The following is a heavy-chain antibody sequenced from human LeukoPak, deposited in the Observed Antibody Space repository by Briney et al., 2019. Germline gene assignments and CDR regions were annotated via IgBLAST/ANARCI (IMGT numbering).Heavy chain of an antibody. J-gene: IGHJ4*02. D-gene: IGHD4-17*01. CDR2: IYYSGST. CDR1: GGSISSYY. Sequence: SETLSLTCTVSGGSISSYYWSWIRQPPGKGLEWIGYIYYSGSTNYNPSLKSRVTISVDTSKNQFSLKLSSVTAADTAVYYCARYHHDYGDYRFDYWGQGTLVTVSS. V-gene: IGHV4-59*01. CDR3: ARYHHDYGDYRFDY.